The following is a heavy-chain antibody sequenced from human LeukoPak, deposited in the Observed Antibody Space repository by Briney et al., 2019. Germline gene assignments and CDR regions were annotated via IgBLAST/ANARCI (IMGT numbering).Heavy chain of an antibody. J-gene: IGHJ4*02. D-gene: IGHD4-17*01. V-gene: IGHV1-69*13. CDR3: ARDRLSMTTVTSFDY. Sequence: SVKVSCKASGGTFSSYAISWVRQAPGQGLEWMGGIIPIFGTANYAQKFQGRVTITADEPTSTAYMELSSLRSEDTAVYYCARDRLSMTTVTSFDYWGQGTLVTVSS. CDR2: IIPIFGTA. CDR1: GGTFSSYA.